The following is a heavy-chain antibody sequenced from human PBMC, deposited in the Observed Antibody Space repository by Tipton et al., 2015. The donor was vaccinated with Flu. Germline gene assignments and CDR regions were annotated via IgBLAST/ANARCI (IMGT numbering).Heavy chain of an antibody. Sequence: TLSLTCAVSGGSISSNNWWSWVRQPPGRGLEWIGEIHHSGTTDYEPSLKSRVTISVDKSKNQFSLKLNSVTAADTAVHYCTSNRGSGSYFDSWGQGTLVTVSS. D-gene: IGHD1-26*01. CDR2: IHHSGTT. J-gene: IGHJ4*02. CDR1: GGSISSNNW. CDR3: TSNRGSGSYFDS. V-gene: IGHV4-4*02.